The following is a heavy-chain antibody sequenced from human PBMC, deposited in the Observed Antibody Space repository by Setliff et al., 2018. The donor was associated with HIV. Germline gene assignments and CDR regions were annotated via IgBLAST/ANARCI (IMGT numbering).Heavy chain of an antibody. CDR3: ARVGDQYYYDSSGYCTAELFDY. CDR1: GGSISSSTW. V-gene: IGHV4-4*02. Sequence: SETLSLTCAVSGGSISSSTWWSWVRQPPGKGLEWIGEIYHNGSTNYDPSLKSRVTISVDKSKNQFSLKLSSVTAADTAVYYCARVGDQYYYDSSGYCTAELFDYWGQGTLVTVSS. D-gene: IGHD3-22*01. J-gene: IGHJ4*02. CDR2: IYHNGST.